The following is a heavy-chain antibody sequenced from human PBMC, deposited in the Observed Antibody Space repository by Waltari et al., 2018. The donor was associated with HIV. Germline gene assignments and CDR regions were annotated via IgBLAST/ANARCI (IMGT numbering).Heavy chain of an antibody. J-gene: IGHJ5*02. CDR3: ARDLAIAAAGRGGWFDP. D-gene: IGHD6-13*01. V-gene: IGHV1-69*01. Sequence: QVQLVQSGAEVKKPGSSVKVSCKASGGIFSSYAISWVRQAPGQGLEWMGGIIPFFGTANYAQKFQGRVTITADESTSTAYMELSSLRSEDTAVYYCARDLAIAAAGRGGWFDPWGQGTLVTVSS. CDR1: GGIFSSYA. CDR2: IIPFFGTA.